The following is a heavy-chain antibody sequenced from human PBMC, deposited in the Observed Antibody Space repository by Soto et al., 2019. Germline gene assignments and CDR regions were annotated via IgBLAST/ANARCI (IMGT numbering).Heavy chain of an antibody. CDR2: INAGNGNT. Sequence: GASVKVSCKASGYTLTSYSMHWVRQAPGQRLEWMGWINAGNGNTRNSQKFQGRVTITRDTSASTAYMELSRLRSEDTAVYYCARGLSYYDSSAAIDYWGQGTLVTVSS. D-gene: IGHD3-22*01. CDR3: ARGLSYYDSSAAIDY. CDR1: GYTLTSYS. J-gene: IGHJ4*02. V-gene: IGHV1-3*01.